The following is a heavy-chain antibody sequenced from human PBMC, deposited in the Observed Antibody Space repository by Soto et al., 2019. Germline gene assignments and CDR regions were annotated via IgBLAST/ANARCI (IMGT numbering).Heavy chain of an antibody. CDR1: GFTFSSYG. Sequence: QVQLVESGGGVVQPGRSLRLSCAASGFTFSSYGMHWVRQAPGKGLEWVAVISYDGSNKYYADSVKGRFTISRDNSKNXXYXQXXSLRAEDTAVYYCAKDGYSSSWYNQAYYYYYGMDVWGQGTTVTVSS. CDR3: AKDGYSSSWYNQAYYYYYGMDV. D-gene: IGHD6-13*01. J-gene: IGHJ6*02. CDR2: ISYDGSNK. V-gene: IGHV3-30*18.